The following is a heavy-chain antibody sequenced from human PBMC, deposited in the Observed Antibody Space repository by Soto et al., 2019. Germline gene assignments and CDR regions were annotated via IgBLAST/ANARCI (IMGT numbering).Heavy chain of an antibody. Sequence: GGSLRLSCAASGFTFSSYAMSWVRQAPGKGLEWVSAISGSGGSTYYADSVKGRFTISRDNSKNTLYLQMNSLRAEDTAVYYCAKGPRYCSGGSCSTTEPFDYWGQGTLVTVSS. D-gene: IGHD2-15*01. CDR2: ISGSGGST. J-gene: IGHJ4*02. CDR3: AKGPRYCSGGSCSTTEPFDY. V-gene: IGHV3-23*01. CDR1: GFTFSSYA.